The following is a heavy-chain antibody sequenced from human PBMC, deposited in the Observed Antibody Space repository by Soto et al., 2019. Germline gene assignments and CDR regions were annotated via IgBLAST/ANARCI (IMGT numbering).Heavy chain of an antibody. D-gene: IGHD1-1*01. CDR3: ATANWSHHYFDP. V-gene: IGHV4-34*01. CDR1: GGSFSVYY. CDR2: INHSGGP. J-gene: IGHJ5*02. Sequence: SETLAITCALYGGSFSVYYWSWLRQPPGKGLEWIGEINHSGGPNYNPSLKSRVTISVDTSKNQLSLKMTSVTAADTAVYYCATANWSHHYFDPWGQGTMVTVSS.